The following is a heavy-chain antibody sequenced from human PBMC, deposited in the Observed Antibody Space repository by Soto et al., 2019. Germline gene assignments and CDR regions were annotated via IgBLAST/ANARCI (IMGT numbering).Heavy chain of an antibody. CDR2: IYYSGST. CDR3: ARRFDSSGYYHFDY. CDR1: GGSVSSGSYY. V-gene: IGHV4-61*01. J-gene: IGHJ4*02. D-gene: IGHD3-22*01. Sequence: PSETLSLTCTVSGGSVSSGSYYWSWIRQSPGKGLEWIGYIYYSGSTNYNPSLKSRVTISVDTSKNQLSLKLSSVTAADTAVYYCARRFDSSGYYHFDYWGQGTLVTVSS.